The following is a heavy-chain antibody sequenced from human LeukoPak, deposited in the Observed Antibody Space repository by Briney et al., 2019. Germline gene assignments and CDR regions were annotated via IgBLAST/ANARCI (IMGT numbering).Heavy chain of an antibody. CDR1: GGSISSYY. V-gene: IGHV4-4*07. CDR3: ARDRLLNWFDP. Sequence: SDTLSLTCTVSGGSISSYYWSWIRQPAGKGLEWIGRIYTSGSTNYNPSLKSRVTMSVDTSKTQFSLKLSSVTAADTAVYYCARDRLLNWFDPWGQGTLVTVSS. J-gene: IGHJ5*02. D-gene: IGHD2-15*01. CDR2: IYTSGST.